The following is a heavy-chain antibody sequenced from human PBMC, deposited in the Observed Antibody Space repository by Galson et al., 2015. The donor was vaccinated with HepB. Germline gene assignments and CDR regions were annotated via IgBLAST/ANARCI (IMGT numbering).Heavy chain of an antibody. CDR3: ARGRLPDILTGYSYWYFDL. CDR1: GFTFSSYD. CDR2: IGTAGDP. V-gene: IGHV3-13*05. J-gene: IGHJ2*01. D-gene: IGHD3-9*01. Sequence: SLRLSCAASGFTFSSYDMHWVRQATGKGLEWVSAIGTAGDPYYPGSVKGRFTISRENAKNSLYLQMNSLRAGDTAVYYCARGRLPDILTGYSYWYFDLWGRGTLVTVSS.